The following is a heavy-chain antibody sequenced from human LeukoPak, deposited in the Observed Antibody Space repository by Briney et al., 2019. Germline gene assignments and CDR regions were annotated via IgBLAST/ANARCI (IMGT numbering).Heavy chain of an antibody. D-gene: IGHD3/OR15-3a*01. CDR1: VGTFSIYA. CDR3: ARRAWAGSYYYYGMDV. CDR2: IIPIFGKA. J-gene: IGHJ6*02. Sequence: GASVKVTCQASVGTFSIYAISGVRQAPGKGLAWMGGIIPIFGKANLPQKCQGRVTITADESTSTAYMELSSLRSEDTAVYYCARRAWAGSYYYYGMDVWGQGTTVTVSS. V-gene: IGHV1-69*13.